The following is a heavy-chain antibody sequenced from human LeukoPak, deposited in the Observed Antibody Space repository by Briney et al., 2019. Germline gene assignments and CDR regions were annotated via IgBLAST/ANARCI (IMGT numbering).Heavy chain of an antibody. J-gene: IGHJ4*02. V-gene: IGHV3-48*03. D-gene: IGHD3-9*01. CDR1: GFTFSSYE. CDR3: ATFGKGYGILTGYYNFDY. CDR2: ISSSGSTI. Sequence: GGSLRLSCAASGFTFSSYEMNWVRQAPGKGLEWVSYISSSGSTIYYADSVKGRFTISRDNAKNSLYLQMNSLRAEDTAVYYCATFGKGYGILTGYYNFDYWGQGTLVTVSS.